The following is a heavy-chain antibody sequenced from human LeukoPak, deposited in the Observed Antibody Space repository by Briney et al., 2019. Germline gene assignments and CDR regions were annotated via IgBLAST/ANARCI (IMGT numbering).Heavy chain of an antibody. Sequence: SETLSLTCTVPGGSISSYYWSWIRQPPGKGLEWIGYIYYSGSTYYNPSLKSRVTISVDTSKNQFSLKLSSVTAADTAVYYCAREGVQSIAVAGTGAAYWGQGTLVTVSS. CDR1: GGSISSYY. V-gene: IGHV4-59*12. J-gene: IGHJ4*02. CDR2: IYYSGST. D-gene: IGHD6-19*01. CDR3: AREGVQSIAVAGTGAAY.